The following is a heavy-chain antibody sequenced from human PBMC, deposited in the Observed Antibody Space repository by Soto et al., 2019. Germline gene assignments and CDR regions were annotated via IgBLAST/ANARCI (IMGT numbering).Heavy chain of an antibody. CDR1: GGSISSYS. V-gene: IGHV4-59*01. D-gene: IGHD3-3*01. J-gene: IGHJ4*02. CDR2: IYYSGST. CDR3: AGGGLEWLLIY. Sequence: QVQLQESGPGLVKPSETLSLTCTVSGGSISSYSWSWIRQPPGKGLGWIGYIYYSGSTNYNPSLKSRVTISVDTSKNQFSLKLSSVTAADTAVYYCAGGGLEWLLIYWGQGTLVTVSS.